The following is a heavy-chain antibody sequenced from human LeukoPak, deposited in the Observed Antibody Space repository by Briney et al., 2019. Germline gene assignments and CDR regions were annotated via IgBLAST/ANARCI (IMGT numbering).Heavy chain of an antibody. V-gene: IGHV3-74*01. CDR2: INSDASST. D-gene: IGHD3-22*01. CDR1: GFTFSSYW. J-gene: IGHJ4*02. Sequence: PGGSVRLSCAASGFTFSSYWMHWVRQAPGKALVWVSRINSDASSTSYADSVKGRFTISRDNAKNTLYLQMNSLRAEDTAVYYCARTTYYYDSSGYYYLDYWGQGTLVTVSS. CDR3: ARTTYYYDSSGYYYLDY.